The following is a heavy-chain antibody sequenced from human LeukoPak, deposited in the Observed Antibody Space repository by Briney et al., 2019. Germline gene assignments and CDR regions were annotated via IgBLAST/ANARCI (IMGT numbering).Heavy chain of an antibody. CDR2: INHSGST. CDR3: ARDQWLVRDHYMDV. V-gene: IGHV4-34*01. CDR1: GGSFSGYY. D-gene: IGHD6-19*01. Sequence: SETLSLTCAVYGGSFSGYYWSWIRQPPGKGLEWIGEINHSGSTNYNPSLKSRVTISVDTSKNQFSLKLSSVTAADTAVYYCARDQWLVRDHYMDVWGKGTTVTVSS. J-gene: IGHJ6*03.